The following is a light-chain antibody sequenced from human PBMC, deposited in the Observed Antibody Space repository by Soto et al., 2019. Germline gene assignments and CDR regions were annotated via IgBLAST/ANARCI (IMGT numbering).Light chain of an antibody. CDR1: QSVINGY. CDR2: GAS. J-gene: IGKJ4*01. V-gene: IGKV3-20*01. CDR3: QQYGSSPFT. Sequence: EIVLTQSPGTLSLSPGERATLSCRASQSVINGYLAWYQQRPGQPPRLVIYGASRRATGIPDRFSGSGSGTDFTLSIIRLEPEDFAAYYCQQYGSSPFTFGGGTKLEIK.